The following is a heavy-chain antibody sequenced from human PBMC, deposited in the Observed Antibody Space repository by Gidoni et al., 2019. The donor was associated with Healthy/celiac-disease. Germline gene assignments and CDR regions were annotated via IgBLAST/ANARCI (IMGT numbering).Heavy chain of an antibody. D-gene: IGHD1-1*01. V-gene: IGHV1-69*01. CDR1: GGTFSSYA. CDR3: ARDPTTGTEGENWFDP. J-gene: IGHJ5*02. Sequence: QVQLVQSGAEVTKPGSSVKVSCKASGGTFSSYAISWVRKAPGKGLEWMGGSIPIFGTANYAQKFQGRVTITADESTSTAYMELSSLRSEDTAVYYCARDPTTGTEGENWFDPWGQGTLVTVSS. CDR2: SIPIFGTA.